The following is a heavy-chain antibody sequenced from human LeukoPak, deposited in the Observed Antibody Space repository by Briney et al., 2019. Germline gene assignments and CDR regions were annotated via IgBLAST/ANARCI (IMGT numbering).Heavy chain of an antibody. CDR3: ARSGLLESYYYYGMDV. Sequence: SVKVSCKASGGTFSSYAISWVRQAPGQGLEWMGGIIPIFGTANYAQKLQGRVTMTTDTSTSTAYMELRSLRSDDTAVYYCARSGLLESYYYYGMDVWGQGTTVTVSS. V-gene: IGHV1-69*05. D-gene: IGHD2-21*01. CDR1: GGTFSSYA. J-gene: IGHJ6*02. CDR2: IIPIFGTA.